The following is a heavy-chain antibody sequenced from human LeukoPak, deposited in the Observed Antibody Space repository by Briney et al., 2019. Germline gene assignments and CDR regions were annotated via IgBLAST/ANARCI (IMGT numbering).Heavy chain of an antibody. CDR2: IIPIFATT. Sequence: GASVKVSCNPAGGTFSSFAIAWVRRAPGQGLEWMAGIIPIFATTNYAQEFQGRVSLTADEATSTVYMELSSLRYDDTAVYYCARGPPLTFDHTPEGYYHYYMDVWGEGTTVTISS. CDR3: ARGPPLTFDHTPEGYYHYYMDV. J-gene: IGHJ6*03. D-gene: IGHD1-14*01. CDR1: GGTFSSFA. V-gene: IGHV1-69*01.